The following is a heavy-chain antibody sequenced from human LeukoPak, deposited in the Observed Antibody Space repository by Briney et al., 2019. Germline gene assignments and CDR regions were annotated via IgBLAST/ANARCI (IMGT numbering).Heavy chain of an antibody. V-gene: IGHV3-33*01. J-gene: IGHJ4*02. D-gene: IGHD3-10*01. CDR2: IWHDASHT. CDR1: GFSFSTYA. Sequence: GGSLRLSCAASGFSFSTYAMHWVRQARGKGLEWVALIWHDASHTFYTDSVKGRFTISRDNSKNTVYLQMNSLGGEDTAVYYCARAIFGSGSYPDYWGQGTLVTVSS. CDR3: ARAIFGSGSYPDY.